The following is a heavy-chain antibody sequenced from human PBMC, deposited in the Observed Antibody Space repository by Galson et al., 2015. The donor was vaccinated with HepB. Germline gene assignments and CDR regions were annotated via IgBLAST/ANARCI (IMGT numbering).Heavy chain of an antibody. CDR1: GGSISRFH. CDR2: IFSSGTT. Sequence: SETLSLTCSVSGGSISRFHWTWIRQPAGKGLEWIGRIFSSGTTTYNPSLKGRVIMSVDTFRNQFSLKLRSMTAADTAVYFCARNRGGDSWDDAFDNWGQGTIVTVFS. V-gene: IGHV4-4*07. CDR3: ARNRGGDSWDDAFDN. J-gene: IGHJ3*02. D-gene: IGHD2-21*02.